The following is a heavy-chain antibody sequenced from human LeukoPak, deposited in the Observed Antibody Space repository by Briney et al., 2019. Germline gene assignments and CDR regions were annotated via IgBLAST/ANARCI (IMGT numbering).Heavy chain of an antibody. D-gene: IGHD3-22*01. CDR3: AGEDSNDIRGYPTRSFDH. CDR1: GDSISNYY. J-gene: IGHJ4*02. Sequence: SETLSLTCTVSGDSISNYYWSWIRQSPGKGLEWIGYIYPSGSTNYNPSLKSRVTISVDTSMNQFSLKLTSVTAADTAVYYCAGEDSNDIRGYPTRSFDHWGQGTLVIVSS. V-gene: IGHV4-4*09. CDR2: IYPSGST.